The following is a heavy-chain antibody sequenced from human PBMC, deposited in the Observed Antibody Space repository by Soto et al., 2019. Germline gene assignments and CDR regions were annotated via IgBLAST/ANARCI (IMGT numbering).Heavy chain of an antibody. D-gene: IGHD3-16*01. Sequence: SETLSLTCTVSGGSISSSSYYWGWIRQPPGKGLEWIGSIYYSGSTYYNPSLKSRVTISVDTSKNQFSLKLSSVTAADTAVYYCARQPGLGVFGYYYYMDVWGKGTTVTVSS. V-gene: IGHV4-39*01. CDR2: IYYSGST. CDR1: GGSISSSSYY. CDR3: ARQPGLGVFGYYYYMDV. J-gene: IGHJ6*03.